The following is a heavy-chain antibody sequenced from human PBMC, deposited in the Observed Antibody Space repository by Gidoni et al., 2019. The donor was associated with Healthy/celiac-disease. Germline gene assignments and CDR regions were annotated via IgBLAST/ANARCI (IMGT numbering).Heavy chain of an antibody. Sequence: RDNSKNTLYLQMNSLRAEDTAVYYCAKDSSGYYHFDYWGQGTLVTVSS. V-gene: IGHV3-23*01. J-gene: IGHJ4*02. CDR3: AKDSSGYYHFDY. D-gene: IGHD3-22*01.